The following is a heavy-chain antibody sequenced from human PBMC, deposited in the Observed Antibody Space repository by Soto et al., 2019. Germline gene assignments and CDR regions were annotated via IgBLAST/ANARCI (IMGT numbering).Heavy chain of an antibody. Sequence: QVQLVQSGAEVRKPGASVRLSCETSGYTFNKYYIHWVRQAPGQGLEWVGIINLRGGTTESARELRGRVTISGDTSTITAYMDLSNLRSEDTAVYFCARGPDYSDVPLWDYWGQGTLVTVSS. D-gene: IGHD4-17*01. CDR2: INLRGGTT. V-gene: IGHV1-46*02. CDR1: GYTFNKYY. CDR3: ARGPDYSDVPLWDY. J-gene: IGHJ4*02.